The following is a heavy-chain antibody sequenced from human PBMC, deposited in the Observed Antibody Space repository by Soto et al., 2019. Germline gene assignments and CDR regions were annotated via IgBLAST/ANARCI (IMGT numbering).Heavy chain of an antibody. CDR1: GFNFNNQA. J-gene: IGHJ5*01. Sequence: QLLESGGGLVQPGGSLRLSCTASGFNFNNQAMSWIRQAPGKGLEWVSTISGSGATSLYADSVKGRFTIFKDSSQAYLDLKSLRVEDSATYYCTKTETMVVVTVQPRWFDSWGRGTLVTVS. V-gene: IGHV3-23*01. CDR3: TKTETMVVVTVQPRWFDS. CDR2: ISGSGATS. D-gene: IGHD2-21*02.